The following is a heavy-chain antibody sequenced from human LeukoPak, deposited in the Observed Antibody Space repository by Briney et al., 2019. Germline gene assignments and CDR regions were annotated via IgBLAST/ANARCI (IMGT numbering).Heavy chain of an antibody. J-gene: IGHJ4*02. Sequence: SETLSLTCTVSGSSITSTYYWAWFRQPPGKGLEWIATVFQLQTVRTFYNPSLESRVTMSLDTSQNQFSLNLTSVTAADTALYFCARVLHAPKFCDLWGQGTLVTVSS. CDR3: ARVLHAPKFCDL. D-gene: IGHD2-8*01. CDR1: GSSITSTYY. CDR2: VFQLQTVRT. V-gene: IGHV4-38-2*02.